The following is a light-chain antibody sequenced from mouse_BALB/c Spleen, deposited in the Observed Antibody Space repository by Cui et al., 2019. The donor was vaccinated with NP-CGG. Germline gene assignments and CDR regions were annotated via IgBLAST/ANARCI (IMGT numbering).Light chain of an antibody. J-gene: IGLJ1*01. V-gene: IGLV1*01. Sequence: QAVLPRESAPTTSPGETVTLTCRSSTGAVTTNNYANWVQEKPDHLFTGLIGGTNNRAPGVPARFSGSLIGDKAALTITGAQTEDEAMYFCALWYSNHWVFGGGTKLTVL. CDR1: TGAVTTNNY. CDR3: ALWYSNHWV. CDR2: GTN.